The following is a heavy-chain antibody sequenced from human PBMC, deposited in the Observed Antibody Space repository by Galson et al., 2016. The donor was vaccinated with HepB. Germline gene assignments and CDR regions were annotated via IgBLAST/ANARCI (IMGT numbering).Heavy chain of an antibody. Sequence: SLRLSCAASGFTFRHYAMYWVRQAPRTGREWVAFLSYDGSDELYAVSANGRLTIARDTSTDTLFLQMNNLRAEDAAVFYCAKNKMSGTTVASLDVWGQGTLVTVSS. CDR1: GFTFRHYA. J-gene: IGHJ3*01. D-gene: IGHD1-7*01. CDR3: AKNKMSGTTVASLDV. CDR2: LSYDGSDE. V-gene: IGHV3-30*18.